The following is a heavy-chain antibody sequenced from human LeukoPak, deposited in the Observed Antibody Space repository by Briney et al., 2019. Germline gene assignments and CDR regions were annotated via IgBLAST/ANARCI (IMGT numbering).Heavy chain of an antibody. V-gene: IGHV3-7*01. Sequence: GGSLRLSCAASGFTLSNSWMSWVRQAPGKGLEWVANIKQDGSEKYYVDSVKGRFTISRDNAKNSLYLQMNSLRAEDTAVYYCARDLYRIVVVPHYFDYWGQGTLVTVSS. CDR2: IKQDGSEK. J-gene: IGHJ4*02. CDR3: ARDLYRIVVVPHYFDY. D-gene: IGHD3-22*01. CDR1: GFTLSNSW.